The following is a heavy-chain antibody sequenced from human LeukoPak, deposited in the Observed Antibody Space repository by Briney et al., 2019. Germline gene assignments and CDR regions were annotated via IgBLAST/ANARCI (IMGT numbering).Heavy chain of an antibody. CDR1: GFTFRGFL. J-gene: IGHJ4*02. Sequence: PGGSLRLSCAASGFTFRGFLMSWVRQTPGKGLEWVANIKQDGSEKYYADAVKGRFTISRDNTKNSLSLQMNSLTAEDTAVYYCARDHSGYCSTTTCPVDYWGQGTLVTVSS. CDR3: ARDHSGYCSTTTCPVDY. D-gene: IGHD2-2*01. CDR2: IKQDGSEK. V-gene: IGHV3-7*01.